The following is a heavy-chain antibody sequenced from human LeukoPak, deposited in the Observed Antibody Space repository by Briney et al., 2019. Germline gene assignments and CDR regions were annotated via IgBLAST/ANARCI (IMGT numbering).Heavy chain of an antibody. J-gene: IGHJ4*02. V-gene: IGHV3-23*01. CDR3: ATRGPSIAAAGSDY. CDR1: GFTLSSYA. D-gene: IGHD6-13*01. Sequence: GGSLRLSCAASGFTLSSYAMSWVRQAPGKGLEWVSAISGSGGSTYYADSVKGRFTISRDNSKNTLYLQMNSLRAEDTAVYYCATRGPSIAAAGSDYWGQGTLVTVSS. CDR2: ISGSGGST.